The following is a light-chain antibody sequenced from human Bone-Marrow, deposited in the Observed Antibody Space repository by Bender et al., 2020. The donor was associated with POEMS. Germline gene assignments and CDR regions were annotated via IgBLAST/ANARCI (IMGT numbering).Light chain of an antibody. Sequence: QLVLTQSPSASASLGASVKLTCTLSSGHSSYSIAWHQQQPEKGPRFLMKVTSDGSHNKGDGIPDRFSGSSSGAERYLIISSLQSEDEADYYCQTWGAGIQVFGGGTKVTVL. V-gene: IGLV4-69*01. CDR3: QTWGAGIQV. J-gene: IGLJ3*02. CDR2: VTSDGSH. CDR1: SGHSSYS.